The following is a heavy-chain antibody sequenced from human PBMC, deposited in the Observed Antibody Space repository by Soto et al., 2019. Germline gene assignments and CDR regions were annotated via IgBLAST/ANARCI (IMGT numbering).Heavy chain of an antibody. CDR3: ARAQRWELADDAFDI. CDR2: INSDGSST. V-gene: IGHV3-74*01. J-gene: IGHJ3*02. CDR1: GFTFSSYW. Sequence: GGSLRLSCAASGFTFSSYWMHWVRQAPGKGLVWVSRINSDGSSTSYADSVKGRFTISRDNAKNTLYLQMNSLRAEDTAVYYCARAQRWELADDAFDIWGQGTMVTVSS. D-gene: IGHD1-26*01.